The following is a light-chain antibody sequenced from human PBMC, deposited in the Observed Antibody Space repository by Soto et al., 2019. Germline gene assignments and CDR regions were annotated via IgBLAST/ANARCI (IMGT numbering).Light chain of an antibody. Sequence: DIQMTQSPSSLASGVGERVTIACRASQSISNYLNWYQQKPGKAPKLLIYAASTLQTGVPSRFSGSGSGTDFTLTISSLQPEDFATYYCQQSYSTLWTFGQGTKVDIK. CDR3: QQSYSTLWT. CDR1: QSISNY. CDR2: AAS. J-gene: IGKJ1*01. V-gene: IGKV1-39*01.